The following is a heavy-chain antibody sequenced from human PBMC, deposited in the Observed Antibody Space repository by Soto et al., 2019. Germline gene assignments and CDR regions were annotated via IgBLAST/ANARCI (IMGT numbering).Heavy chain of an antibody. Sequence: RGPLTLSCAPSGYNFRSYSMHSVRQTQGKGLEWVTSISPSTSSIYYAHSVKGRFTISRDNAKNSLYLQMNSLRAEDTAVYYCARDLSDPSHLGCGESTQRGGNWFDAWGQGTLVTVSS. CDR1: GYNFRSYS. V-gene: IGHV3-48*01. CDR2: ISPSTSSI. CDR3: ARDLSDPSHLGCGESTQRGGNWFDA. J-gene: IGHJ5*02. D-gene: IGHD3-10*01.